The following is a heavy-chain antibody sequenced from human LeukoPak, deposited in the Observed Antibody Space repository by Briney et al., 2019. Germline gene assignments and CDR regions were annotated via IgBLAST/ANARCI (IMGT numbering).Heavy chain of an antibody. CDR3: ARWGFGGDSSDGGFDY. J-gene: IGHJ4*02. D-gene: IGHD3-22*01. CDR1: GGSISSSSYY. CDR2: IYYSGST. Sequence: SETLSLTCTVSGGSISSSSYYWGWIRQPPGKGLEWIGSIYYSGSTYYNPSLKSRVTTSVDTSKNQFSLKLSSVTAADTAVYYCARWGFGGDSSDGGFDYWGQGTLVTVSS. V-gene: IGHV4-39*07.